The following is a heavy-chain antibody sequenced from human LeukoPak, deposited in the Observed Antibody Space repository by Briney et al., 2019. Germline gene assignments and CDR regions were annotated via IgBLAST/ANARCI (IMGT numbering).Heavy chain of an antibody. CDR1: GFTFSSYW. CDR3: ARDYYYDSSGDAFDL. V-gene: IGHV3-21*01. CDR2: ISSSSGYK. Sequence: GGSLRLSCAASGFTFSSYWVHWVRQAPGKGLEWVSSISSSSGYKYYADSVKGRFTISRDNAKNSLYLQMDSLRAEDTAVYYCARDYYYDSSGDAFDLWGQGTMVTVSS. J-gene: IGHJ3*01. D-gene: IGHD3-22*01.